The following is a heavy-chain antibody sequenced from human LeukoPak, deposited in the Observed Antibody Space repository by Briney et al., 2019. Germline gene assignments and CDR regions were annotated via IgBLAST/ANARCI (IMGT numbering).Heavy chain of an antibody. CDR3: ARVLPGQWLGWFDP. J-gene: IGHJ5*02. Sequence: SETLSLTCTVSGGSISSYYWDWIRQPPGKGLEWIGSIYYSGTTYYNPSLKTRVTISVDTSKDQFSLKLSSVTAADTAVYYCARVLPGQWLGWFDPWGQGTLVTVSS. V-gene: IGHV4-39*07. CDR1: GGSISSYY. D-gene: IGHD6-19*01. CDR2: IYYSGTT.